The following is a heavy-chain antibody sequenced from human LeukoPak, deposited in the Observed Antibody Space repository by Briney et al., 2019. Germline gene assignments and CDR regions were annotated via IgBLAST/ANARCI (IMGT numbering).Heavy chain of an antibody. D-gene: IGHD1-1*01. Sequence: SQTLSLTCTVSGGSISSGSYYWSWIRQPAGKGLEWIGRIYTSGSTNYNPSLKSRVTISVDTSKNQFSLKLSSVTAADTAVYYCARAGRTTYFDYWGQGTLVTVSS. J-gene: IGHJ4*02. V-gene: IGHV4-61*02. CDR3: ARAGRTTYFDY. CDR1: GGSISSGSYY. CDR2: IYTSGST.